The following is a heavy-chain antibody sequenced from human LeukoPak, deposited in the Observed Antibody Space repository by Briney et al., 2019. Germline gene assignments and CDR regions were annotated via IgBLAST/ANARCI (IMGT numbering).Heavy chain of an antibody. CDR3: TTFRAHNFDFWSGYLEN. V-gene: IGHV1-69*13. J-gene: IGHJ1*01. Sequence: SVKVSCKASGGTFSSYAISWVRQPPGQGLEWMGGIIPIFGTANYAQKFQGRVTITADESTSTAYMELSSLRSEDTAVYYYTTFRAHNFDFWSGYLENWGQGTLVTVSS. CDR1: GGTFSSYA. CDR2: IIPIFGTA. D-gene: IGHD3-3*01.